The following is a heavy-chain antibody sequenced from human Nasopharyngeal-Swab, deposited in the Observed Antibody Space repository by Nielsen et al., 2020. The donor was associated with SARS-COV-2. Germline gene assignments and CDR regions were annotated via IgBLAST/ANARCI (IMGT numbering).Heavy chain of an antibody. J-gene: IGHJ5*02. D-gene: IGHD6-19*01. Sequence: WIRQPPGKGLEWIGYIYYSGSTNYNPSLKSRVTISADTSKNQFSLKLSSVTAADTAVYYCAKGYSSGWWGGATADWFDPWGQGTLVTVSS. CDR3: AKGYSSGWWGGATADWFDP. CDR2: IYYSGST. V-gene: IGHV4-61*06.